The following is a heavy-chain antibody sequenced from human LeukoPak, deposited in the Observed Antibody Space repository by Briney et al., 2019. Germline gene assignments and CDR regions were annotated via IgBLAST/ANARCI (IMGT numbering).Heavy chain of an antibody. Sequence: TGGSLRLSCAASGFTFSSYWMNWVRQAPGKGLEWVANIKQDGNEKYYVDSVKGRFTISRDNTENSLYVQMNSLRVEDTAVYYCAKPITVSGATDAFDIWGQGTMVTVSS. CDR1: GFTFSSYW. CDR3: AKPITVSGATDAFDI. V-gene: IGHV3-7*01. J-gene: IGHJ3*02. CDR2: IKQDGNEK. D-gene: IGHD3-3*01.